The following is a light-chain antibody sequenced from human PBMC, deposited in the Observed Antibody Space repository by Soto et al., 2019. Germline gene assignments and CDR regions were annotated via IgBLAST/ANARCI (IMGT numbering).Light chain of an antibody. CDR2: EVS. J-gene: IGLJ1*01. CDR1: SSDVGGYNY. Sequence: QSALTQPASVSGSPGQSITISCTGTSSDVGGYNYVSWYQQHPGKAPKLMIYEVSNRPSGVSNRFSGSKSGNTASLTISGLQAEEGADYYCSSYTSSSPLVFGTGTKLTVL. CDR3: SSYTSSSPLV. V-gene: IGLV2-14*01.